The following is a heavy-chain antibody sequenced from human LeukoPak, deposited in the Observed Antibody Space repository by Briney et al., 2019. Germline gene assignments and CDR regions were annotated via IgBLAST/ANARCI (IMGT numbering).Heavy chain of an antibody. Sequence: PGGSLRLSCAASGFTFSSYAMSWVRQAPGKGLEWVSAIRGSGGSTYYADSVKGRFTISRDNSKNTLYLQMNSLRAEDTAVYYCAATTGLYSGYGIFDYWGQGTLVTVSS. D-gene: IGHD5-12*01. CDR2: IRGSGGST. CDR3: AATTGLYSGYGIFDY. V-gene: IGHV3-23*01. CDR1: GFTFSSYA. J-gene: IGHJ4*02.